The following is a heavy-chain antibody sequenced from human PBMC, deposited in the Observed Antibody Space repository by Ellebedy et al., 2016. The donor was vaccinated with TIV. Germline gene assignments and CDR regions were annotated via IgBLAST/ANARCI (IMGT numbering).Heavy chain of an antibody. CDR2: ILAGSGDT. V-gene: IGHV1-58*01. CDR1: GFTFVSST. Sequence: ASVKVSCKAFGFTFVSSTVQWVRQARGQPLEWIGWILAGSGDTKHAQSFQGRVTMTRDTSISTAYMELSSLTSDDTAVYYCARGETVTWYFDANGYIYGMDVWGQGTTVTVSS. J-gene: IGHJ6*02. D-gene: IGHD4/OR15-4a*01. CDR3: ARGETVTWYFDANGYIYGMDV.